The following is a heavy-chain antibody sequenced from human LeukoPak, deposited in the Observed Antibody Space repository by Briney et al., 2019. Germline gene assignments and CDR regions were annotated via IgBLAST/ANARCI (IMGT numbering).Heavy chain of an antibody. Sequence: GGSLRLSCAASGFTFSDYGMHWVRQAPGKGLEWVAVIWYDGSNKYYADSVKGRFTISRDNSKNTLYVQMNSLRAEDREVYYCAKALNGLVDYWGQGTLVTVSS. V-gene: IGHV3-33*06. J-gene: IGHJ4*02. CDR2: IWYDGSNK. D-gene: IGHD6-19*01. CDR3: AKALNGLVDY. CDR1: GFTFSDYG.